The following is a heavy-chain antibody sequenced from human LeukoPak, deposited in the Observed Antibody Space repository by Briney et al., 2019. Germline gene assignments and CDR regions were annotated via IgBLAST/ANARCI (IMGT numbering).Heavy chain of an antibody. Sequence: PSETLSLTCTVSSDSISSSSYYWGWIRQPPGKGLEWIGTIYYSGSTYYNPSLKSRVTISVDTSKNQFSLKLSSVTAADTAVYYCARLRPPDYIDYWGQGTLVTVSS. CDR2: IYYSGST. D-gene: IGHD4/OR15-4a*01. J-gene: IGHJ4*02. CDR3: ARLRPPDYIDY. CDR1: SDSISSSSYY. V-gene: IGHV4-39*01.